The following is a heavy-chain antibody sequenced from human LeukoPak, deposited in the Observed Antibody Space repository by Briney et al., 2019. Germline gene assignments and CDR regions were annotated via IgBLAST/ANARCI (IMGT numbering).Heavy chain of an antibody. Sequence: SLRLSCTVSGFTVSSNSMSWVRQAPGKGLEWVSGISWNSGSIGYADSVKGRFTISRDNAKNSLYLQMNSLRAEDTALYYCAKDGAYDGWYSFDYWGQGTLVTVSS. CDR1: GFTVSSNS. J-gene: IGHJ4*02. CDR2: ISWNSGSI. CDR3: AKDGAYDGWYSFDY. D-gene: IGHD6-19*01. V-gene: IGHV3-9*01.